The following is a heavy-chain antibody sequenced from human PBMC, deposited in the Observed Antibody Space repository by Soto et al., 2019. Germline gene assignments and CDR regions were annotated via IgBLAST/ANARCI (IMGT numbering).Heavy chain of an antibody. J-gene: IGHJ6*02. V-gene: IGHV4-30-4*01. CDR1: GGSVSSGDYY. CDR3: ARVSVTGYGMDV. CDR2: MYFSGNT. Sequence: SETLSLTCTVSGGSVSSGDYYWSWIRQPPGKGLEWIAYMYFSGNTYYNPSLKSRVTISVDTSKNQFSLKLSSVTAADTAVYYCARVSVTGYGMDVWGQGTTVTVSS. D-gene: IGHD4-4*01.